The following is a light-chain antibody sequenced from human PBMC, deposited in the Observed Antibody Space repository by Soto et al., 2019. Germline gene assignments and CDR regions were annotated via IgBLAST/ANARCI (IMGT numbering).Light chain of an antibody. CDR1: QGIRNY. Sequence: DIQMTQSPSSLSASVGDRVTITCWASQGIRNYLAWYQQRPGKVPTLLIYAASTLQSGVPSRFSGSGSGTHFTLTISSLQPEDVATYYCQKYNSAPLTFGQGTRLEIK. J-gene: IGKJ5*01. CDR3: QKYNSAPLT. V-gene: IGKV1-27*01. CDR2: AAS.